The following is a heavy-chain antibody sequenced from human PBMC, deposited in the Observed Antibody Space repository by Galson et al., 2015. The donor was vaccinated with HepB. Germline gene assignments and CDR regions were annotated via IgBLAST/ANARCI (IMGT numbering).Heavy chain of an antibody. J-gene: IGHJ5*02. CDR3: AKDRVVYYYDSSGYWNWFDP. Sequence: SLRLSCAASGFTFSNYGMHWVRQAPGKGLEWVAVISYDGSNKYYADSVKGRFTISRDNSKNTLYLQMNSLRAEDTAVYYCAKDRVVYYYDSSGYWNWFDPWGQGTLVTVSS. V-gene: IGHV3-30*18. CDR2: ISYDGSNK. CDR1: GFTFSNYG. D-gene: IGHD3-22*01.